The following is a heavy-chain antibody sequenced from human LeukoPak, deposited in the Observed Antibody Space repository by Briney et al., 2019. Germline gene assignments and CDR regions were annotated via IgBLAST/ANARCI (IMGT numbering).Heavy chain of an antibody. CDR3: ARYYDSSGYNPDYYYYGMDV. V-gene: IGHV1-46*01. CDR1: GYTFTNYY. CDR2: INPSGGSA. Sequence: ASVKVSCKASGYTFTNYYMHWVRQAPGQGLEWMGRINPSGGSANYAQKSQGRVTMTRDTSTSTVYMELSSLRSEDTAVYYCARYYDSSGYNPDYYYYGMDVWGQGTTVTVSS. J-gene: IGHJ6*02. D-gene: IGHD3-22*01.